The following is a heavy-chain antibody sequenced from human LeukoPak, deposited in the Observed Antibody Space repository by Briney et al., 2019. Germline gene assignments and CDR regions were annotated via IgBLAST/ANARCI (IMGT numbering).Heavy chain of an antibody. J-gene: IGHJ4*02. CDR3: AKTPKTVTTTFFDY. D-gene: IGHD4-17*01. Sequence: GGSLRLSCAASGFTFSSYGMHWVRQAPGKGLEWVAVISYDGSSKYYADSVKGRFTISRDNSKNTLYLQMSSLRAEDTAVYYCAKTPKTVTTTFFDYWGQGTLVTVSS. CDR1: GFTFSSYG. CDR2: ISYDGSSK. V-gene: IGHV3-30*18.